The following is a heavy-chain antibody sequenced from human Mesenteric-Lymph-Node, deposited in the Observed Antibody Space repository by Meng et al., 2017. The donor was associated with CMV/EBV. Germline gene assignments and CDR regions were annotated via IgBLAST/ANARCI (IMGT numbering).Heavy chain of an antibody. Sequence: QGGGGLLRPHWTLPVTGAFNGGSLSGYYWNGNGPSPEKGLEWIGETNHSGSTTYNPFFTSRSIITVDTSTNHISLNMSSVTAADTAEYYCARGSSYDILTGYFDYWGQGALVTVSS. D-gene: IGHD3-9*01. CDR1: GGSLSGYY. V-gene: IGHV4-34*01. CDR3: ARGSSYDILTGYFDY. CDR2: TNHSGST. J-gene: IGHJ4*02.